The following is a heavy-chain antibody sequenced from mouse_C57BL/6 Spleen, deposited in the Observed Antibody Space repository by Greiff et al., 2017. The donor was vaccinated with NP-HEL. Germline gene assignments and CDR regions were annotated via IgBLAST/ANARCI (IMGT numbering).Heavy chain of an antibody. D-gene: IGHD1-1*01. CDR1: GYAFSSYW. CDR2: IYPGDGDT. J-gene: IGHJ2*01. Sequence: QVQLQQSGAELVKPGASVKISCKASGYAFSSYWMNWVKQRPGKGLEWIGQIYPGDGDTNYNGKFKGKATLTADKSSSTAYMQLSSLTSEDSAVYFCAPHYYGSSSDYFDYWGQGTTLTVSS. CDR3: APHYYGSSSDYFDY. V-gene: IGHV1-80*01.